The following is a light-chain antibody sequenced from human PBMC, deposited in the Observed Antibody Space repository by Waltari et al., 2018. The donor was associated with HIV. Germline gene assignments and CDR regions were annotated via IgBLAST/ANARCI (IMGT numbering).Light chain of an antibody. Sequence: SYDLTQPPSVSVSPGQPARITCSGDALSKRYVYWYQQKPGQAPGMVIYRDNERPSGIPERFSGSSSETTVTLSISGVQAEDEADYYCQVADSSGTYVFGTGTKVTVL. CDR3: QVADSSGTYV. J-gene: IGLJ1*01. CDR1: ALSKRY. CDR2: RDN. V-gene: IGLV3-25*03.